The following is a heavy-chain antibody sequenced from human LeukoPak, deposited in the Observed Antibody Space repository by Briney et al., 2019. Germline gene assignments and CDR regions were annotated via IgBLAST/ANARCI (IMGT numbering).Heavy chain of an antibody. J-gene: IGHJ6*02. Sequence: GGSLRLSCAASGFTFDDYAMHWVRQAPGKGLEWVSGISWNSGSIGYADSVKGRFTISRDNAKNSLYLQMNSLRAEDTALYYCAKDPSYSSNWSIPIYYYYGMDVWGQGTTVTVSS. D-gene: IGHD6-13*01. V-gene: IGHV3-9*01. CDR3: AKDPSYSSNWSIPIYYYYGMDV. CDR2: ISWNSGSI. CDR1: GFTFDDYA.